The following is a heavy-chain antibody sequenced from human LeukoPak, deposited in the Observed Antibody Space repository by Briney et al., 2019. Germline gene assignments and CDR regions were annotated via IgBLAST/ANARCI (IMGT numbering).Heavy chain of an antibody. D-gene: IGHD2/OR15-2a*01. CDR2: IKSDGGT. J-gene: IGHJ4*02. CDR3: AKDYFGSLEY. CDR1: GFAFGVSW. V-gene: IGHV3-74*03. Sequence: GGSLRLSCAASGFAFGVSWMHWVRQAPGKGLVWVSVIKSDGGTAYADPVKGRFTISRDNAKNTVYLQMNSLRDEDTAVYYCAKDYFGSLEYWGQGILVTVSS.